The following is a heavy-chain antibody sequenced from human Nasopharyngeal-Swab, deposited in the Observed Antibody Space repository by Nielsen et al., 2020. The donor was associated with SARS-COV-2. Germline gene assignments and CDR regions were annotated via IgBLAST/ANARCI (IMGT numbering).Heavy chain of an antibody. Sequence: GGSLRLSCAASGFTFDDYGMNWARQAPGKGLEWVSVVTGSGYGTDYADSVKGRFTISRDNAKNTLYLQMNSLRAEDTAVYYCARKDVFAYGVDAFDIWGQGTMVTVSS. CDR2: VTGSGYGT. CDR3: ARKDVFAYGVDAFDI. J-gene: IGHJ3*02. D-gene: IGHD3-10*01. CDR1: GFTFDDYG. V-gene: IGHV3-23*01.